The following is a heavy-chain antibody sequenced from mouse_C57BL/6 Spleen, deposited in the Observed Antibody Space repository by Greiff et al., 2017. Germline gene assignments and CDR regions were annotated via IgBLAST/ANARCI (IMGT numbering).Heavy chain of an antibody. CDR2: ISSGSSTI. V-gene: IGHV5-17*01. Sequence: EVKLMESGGGLVKPGGSLKLSCAASGFTFSDYGMHWVRQAPEKGLEWVAYISSGSSTIYYADTVKGRFTISRDNAKNTLFLQMTSLRSEDTAMYYCARVGLYDYDYAMDYWGQGTSVTVSS. CDR1: GFTFSDYG. CDR3: ARVGLYDYDYAMDY. D-gene: IGHD2-4*01. J-gene: IGHJ4*01.